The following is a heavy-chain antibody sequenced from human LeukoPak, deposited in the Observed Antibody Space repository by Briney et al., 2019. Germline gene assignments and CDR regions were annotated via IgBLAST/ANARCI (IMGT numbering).Heavy chain of an antibody. CDR1: GYTFTGYY. V-gene: IGHV1-2*02. J-gene: IGHJ6*03. CDR2: INPNSGGT. CDR3: AREATGDYYYYMDV. Sequence: ASVKVSCKASGYTFTGYYMHWVRQAPGQGLEWMGWINPNSGGTNYAQKFQGRVTMTRDTSISTAYMELSRLRSEDTAVYYCAREATGDYYYYMDVWGKGTTVTVSS.